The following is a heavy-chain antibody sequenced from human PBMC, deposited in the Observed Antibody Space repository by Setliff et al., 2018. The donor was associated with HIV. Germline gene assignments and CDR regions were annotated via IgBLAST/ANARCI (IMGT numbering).Heavy chain of an antibody. J-gene: IGHJ4*02. V-gene: IGHV1-69*13. CDR1: GDSFSNYA. D-gene: IGHD3-22*01. CDR3: ARDRIPSKWLLESDY. Sequence: SVKVSCKASGDSFSNYAISWVRQAPGQGLEWMGGIIPIFGTTNFAQKFQGRVTITADESTSTASLELRSLRSDDTAVYYCARDRIPSKWLLESDYWGQGTLVTVSS. CDR2: IIPIFGTT.